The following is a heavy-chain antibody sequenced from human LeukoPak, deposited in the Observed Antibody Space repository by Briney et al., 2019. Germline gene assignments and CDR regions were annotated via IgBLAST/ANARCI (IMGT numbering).Heavy chain of an antibody. CDR3: ARGGDY. CDR1: GFTFNNYG. Sequence: GGSLRLSCAASGFTFNNYGMHWVRQASGKGLEWVAFIRYNGNNQYYADSVKGRFTISRDNSKNTLYLQMNSLKGDDTAVYYCARGGDYWGQGTLVTVSS. V-gene: IGHV3-30*02. D-gene: IGHD1-26*01. J-gene: IGHJ4*02. CDR2: IRYNGNNQ.